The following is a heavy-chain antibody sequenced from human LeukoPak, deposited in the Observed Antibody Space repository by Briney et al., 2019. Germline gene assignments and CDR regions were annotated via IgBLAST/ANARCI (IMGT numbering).Heavy chain of an antibody. J-gene: IGHJ4*02. D-gene: IGHD3-16*02. CDR1: GFSVTNAW. Sequence: GGSLRLSCAASGFSVTNAWMNWVRQAPGKGLEWVGRLKSKTGGGTTECAAPVKGRFTMLSDNSKNTLFLQMNSLKTEDTAVYYCTTVRVNDYIWGSYRYSYFDYWGQGTLVTVSS. CDR3: TTVRVNDYIWGSYRYSYFDY. V-gene: IGHV3-15*01. CDR2: LKSKTGGGTT.